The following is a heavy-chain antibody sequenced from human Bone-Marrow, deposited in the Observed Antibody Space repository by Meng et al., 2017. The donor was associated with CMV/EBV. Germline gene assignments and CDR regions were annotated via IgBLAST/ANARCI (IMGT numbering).Heavy chain of an antibody. D-gene: IGHD3-3*01. V-gene: IGHV4-4*02. CDR3: ARQFGVPTAWFDP. J-gene: IGHJ5*02. CDR2: IYHSGST. Sequence: SETLSLTCAVSGGSISSSNWWSWVRQPPGKGLEWIGEIYHSGSTNYNPSLKSRVTISVDTSKNQFSLKLSSVIAADTAVYYCARQFGVPTAWFDPWGQGTLVTVSS. CDR1: GGSISSSNW.